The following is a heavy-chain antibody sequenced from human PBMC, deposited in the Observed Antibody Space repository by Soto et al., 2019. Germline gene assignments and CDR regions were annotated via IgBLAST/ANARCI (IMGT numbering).Heavy chain of an antibody. V-gene: IGHV3-21*06. CDR1: GFIFSSYS. J-gene: IGHJ4*02. CDR2: ISPRSDYI. D-gene: IGHD3-10*01. CDR3: ARVSGTLERYSDLDY. Sequence: EVQLVESGGGLVKPGGSLRLSCAASGFIFSSYSMNWVRQAPGKGLEWVSSISPRSDYIYFADSMRGRFTISRDNAQNSLDLHMTNLRAEDTAVYHCARVSGTLERYSDLDYWGQGTLVTVSS.